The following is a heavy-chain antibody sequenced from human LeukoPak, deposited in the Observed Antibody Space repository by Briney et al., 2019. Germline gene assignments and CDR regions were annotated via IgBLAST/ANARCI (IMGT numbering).Heavy chain of an antibody. Sequence: SETLSLTCAVYGGSFSGYYWSWIRQPPGKGLEWIGEINHSGSTNYNPSLKSRVTISVDTSKNQFSLKLSSVTAADTAVYYCAIGENFDYWGQGTLVTVSS. J-gene: IGHJ4*02. CDR3: AIGENFDY. V-gene: IGHV4-34*01. CDR2: INHSGST. CDR1: GGSFSGYY.